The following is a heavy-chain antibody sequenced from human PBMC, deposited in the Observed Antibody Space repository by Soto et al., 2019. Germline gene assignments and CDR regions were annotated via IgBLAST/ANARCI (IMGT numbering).Heavy chain of an antibody. V-gene: IGHV4-4*02. J-gene: IGHJ4*01. Sequence: QVQLQESGPGLVKPSGTLSLTCAVSGGSISDNWWSWVRQPPGKGLEGIGETYHSGTTHYNPSLTRRVTILVDKSASQISLPMKSVTAADPAVYYSAIHVAVARTRGFDYWGHGTLVTVSS. CDR3: AIHVAVARTRGFDY. CDR1: GGSISDNW. D-gene: IGHD6-19*01. CDR2: TYHSGTT.